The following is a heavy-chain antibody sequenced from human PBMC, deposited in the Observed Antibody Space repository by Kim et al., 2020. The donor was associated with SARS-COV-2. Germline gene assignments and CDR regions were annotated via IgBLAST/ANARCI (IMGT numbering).Heavy chain of an antibody. D-gene: IGHD3-10*02. CDR2: FDPEDGET. CDR1: VYTLTELS. V-gene: IGHV1-24*01. J-gene: IGHJ6*02. CDR3: AKAVFSGYYYYGMDV. Sequence: ASVKVSCKVSVYTLTELSMHWVRQAPGKGLEWMGGFDPEDGETIYAQKFQGRVTMTEDTSTDTAYMKLSSLRSEDTAVYYCAKAVFSGYYYYGMDVWGQGTTVTVSS.